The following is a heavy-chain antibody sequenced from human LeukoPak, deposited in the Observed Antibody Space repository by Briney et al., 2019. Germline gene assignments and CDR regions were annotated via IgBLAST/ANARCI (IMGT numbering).Heavy chain of an antibody. J-gene: IGHJ4*02. D-gene: IGHD2-21*02. Sequence: GGSLRLSCAASGITVSSNYMSWVRQAPGKGLEWVSVIYSGGSTYYADSVKGRFTISRDNSKNTLYLQMNSLRAEDTAVYYCAKDIPLTHIVVVTADYWGQGTLVTVSS. V-gene: IGHV3-53*01. CDR2: IYSGGST. CDR1: GITVSSNY. CDR3: AKDIPLTHIVVVTADY.